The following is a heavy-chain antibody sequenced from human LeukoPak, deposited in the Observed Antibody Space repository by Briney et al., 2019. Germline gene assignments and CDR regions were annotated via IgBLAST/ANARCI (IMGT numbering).Heavy chain of an antibody. V-gene: IGHV3-53*01. CDR1: GFTVSSNY. J-gene: IGHJ4*02. Sequence: PGGSLRLSCAASGFTVSSNYMSWVRQAPGKGLEWVSVIYSGGSTYYADSVKGRFTISRDNSKNTLYLQMNSLRAEDTAVYYCAGSIQLWDSDYWGQGTLVIVSS. D-gene: IGHD5-18*01. CDR2: IYSGGST. CDR3: AGSIQLWDSDY.